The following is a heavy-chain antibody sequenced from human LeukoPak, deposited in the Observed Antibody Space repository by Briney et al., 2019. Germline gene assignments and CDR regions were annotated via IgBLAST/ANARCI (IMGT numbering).Heavy chain of an antibody. CDR1: GYTFTSYY. CDR3: ASDIVVVPAAWGGWFDP. J-gene: IGHJ5*02. CDR2: INPSGGST. Sequence: ASVKVSCKASGYTFTSYYMLWVRQAPGQGLEWMGIINPSGGSTSYAQKFQGRVTMTRDMSTSTVYMELSSLRSEDTAVYYCASDIVVVPAAWGGWFDPWGQGTLVTVSS. V-gene: IGHV1-46*01. D-gene: IGHD2-2*01.